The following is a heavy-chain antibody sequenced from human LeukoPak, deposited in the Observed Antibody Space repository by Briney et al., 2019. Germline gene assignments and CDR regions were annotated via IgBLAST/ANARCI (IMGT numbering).Heavy chain of an antibody. Sequence: GGSLRLSCTASGFTFGDYAMSWVRQAPGKGLEWVGVIRSKAYGGTTDYAASVKGRFTISRDDSKSVAYLQMNSLNTDDTALYYCTRYYCGSGSYYKFDSWGQGTLVTVSS. CDR2: IRSKAYGGTT. V-gene: IGHV3-49*04. D-gene: IGHD3-10*01. J-gene: IGHJ4*02. CDR1: GFTFGDYA. CDR3: TRYYCGSGSYYKFDS.